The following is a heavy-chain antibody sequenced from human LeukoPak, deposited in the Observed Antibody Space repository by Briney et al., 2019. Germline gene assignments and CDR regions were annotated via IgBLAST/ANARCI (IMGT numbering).Heavy chain of an antibody. D-gene: IGHD2-15*01. CDR2: ILYSGTT. Sequence: SETLSLTCTVSGGSISPYYWSWIRQTPGKGLEWIGYILYSGTTTNYNPSLKSRVTISVDTSKNQFSLKLSSVTAADTAVYYCARQGYCSGASCSFDYWGQGTLVTVSS. J-gene: IGHJ4*02. CDR1: GGSISPYY. V-gene: IGHV4-59*01. CDR3: ARQGYCSGASCSFDY.